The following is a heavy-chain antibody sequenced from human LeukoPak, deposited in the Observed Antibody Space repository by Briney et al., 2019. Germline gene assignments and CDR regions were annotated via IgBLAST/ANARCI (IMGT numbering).Heavy chain of an antibody. J-gene: IGHJ4*02. CDR1: GGTFSSYA. D-gene: IGHD3-22*01. V-gene: IGHV1-69*05. CDR2: IIPIFGTA. CDR3: ARDYYDSSGPGDY. Sequence: SVKVSCKASGGTFSSYAISWVRQAPGQGLEWMGRIIPIFGTANYAQKFQGRVTITTDESTSTAYMELSSLRSEDTAVYYCARDYYDSSGPGDYWGQGTLVTVSS.